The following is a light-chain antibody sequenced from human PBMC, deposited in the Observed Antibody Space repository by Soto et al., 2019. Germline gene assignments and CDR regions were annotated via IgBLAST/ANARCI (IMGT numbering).Light chain of an antibody. CDR1: QTVSSSY. V-gene: IGKV3-20*01. CDR2: GAS. Sequence: EIVLTQSPGTLSLSPGERATLSCRASQTVSSSYLAWYQQKPGQAPRLLIFGASSTATGIPDRFSGSGSGTDFTLTISRLEPEDFAVYYCQQYGSSPSFGQGTKVEI. J-gene: IGKJ1*01. CDR3: QQYGSSPS.